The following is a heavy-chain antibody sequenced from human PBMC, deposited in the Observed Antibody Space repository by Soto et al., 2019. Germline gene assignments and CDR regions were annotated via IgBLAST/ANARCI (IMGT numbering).Heavy chain of an antibody. CDR2: ISGSESDT. CDR3: AKVISPAYYFDF. J-gene: IGHJ4*02. Sequence: PGGSLRLSCEASGFSFXSFVMSWVRQAPGKGLEWVSGISGSESDTDYADSVKGRFTISRDNSRNTLYLQMNSLRAEDTAVYYCAKVISPAYYFDFWGQGTLVTVSS. D-gene: IGHD3-10*01. V-gene: IGHV3-23*01. CDR1: GFSFXSFV.